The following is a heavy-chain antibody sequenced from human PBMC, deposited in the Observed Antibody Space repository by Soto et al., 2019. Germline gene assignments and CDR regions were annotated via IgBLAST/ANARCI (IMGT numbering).Heavy chain of an antibody. D-gene: IGHD1-26*01. J-gene: IGHJ5*02. V-gene: IGHV4-59*01. CDR1: GGSISSYY. Sequence: PSGTLSLTCTVSGGSISSYYWSWIRQPPGKGLEWIGYIYYSGSTNYNPSLKSRVTISVDTSKNQFSLKLSSVTAADTAVYYCASGLNSGSYWNWFDPWGQGTLVTVSS. CDR3: ASGLNSGSYWNWFDP. CDR2: IYYSGST.